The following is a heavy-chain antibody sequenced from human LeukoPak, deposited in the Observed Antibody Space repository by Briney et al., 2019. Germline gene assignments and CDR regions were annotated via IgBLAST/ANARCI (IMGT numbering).Heavy chain of an antibody. CDR1: GFTFSTYG. CDR3: AKDDIVATINYPSH. Sequence: GGSLRLSCAASGFTFSTYGMSWVRQAPGKGLEWVAFIRYDGSNKYYADSVKGRFTISRDNPKNTLYLQMNSLRAEDTAVYYCAKDDIVATINYPSHWGQGTLVTVSS. D-gene: IGHD5-12*01. V-gene: IGHV3-30*02. J-gene: IGHJ4*02. CDR2: IRYDGSNK.